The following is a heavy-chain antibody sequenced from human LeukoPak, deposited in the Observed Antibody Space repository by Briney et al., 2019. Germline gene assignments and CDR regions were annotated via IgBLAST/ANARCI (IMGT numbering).Heavy chain of an antibody. CDR2: IKSKTDGGTT. D-gene: IGHD5-18*01. V-gene: IGHV3-15*01. Sequence: GGSLRLSCEASGFTFSNAWMSWVRQAPGKGLDWVGRIKSKTDGGTTDYAAPVKGRFPISRDDSKNTLYLQMNSLKTEDTAVYYCTTDYSRGYSYGYLEYYFDYWGQGTLVTVSS. J-gene: IGHJ4*02. CDR1: GFTFSNAW. CDR3: TTDYSRGYSYGYLEYYFDY.